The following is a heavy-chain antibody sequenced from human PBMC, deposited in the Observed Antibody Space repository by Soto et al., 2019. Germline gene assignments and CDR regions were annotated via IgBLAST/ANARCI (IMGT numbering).Heavy chain of an antibody. CDR3: PKELGLSAPDY. J-gene: IGHJ4*02. Sequence: PGGSLRLSCAASGFTFSSYGMHWVRQAPGKGQEWVAVISYDGSNKYYADSVKGRFTISRDNSKNTLYLQMNSLRAEDTAVYYCPKELGLSAPDYWREGALVTVSS. CDR1: GFTFSSYG. D-gene: IGHD6-6*01. V-gene: IGHV3-30*18. CDR2: ISYDGSNK.